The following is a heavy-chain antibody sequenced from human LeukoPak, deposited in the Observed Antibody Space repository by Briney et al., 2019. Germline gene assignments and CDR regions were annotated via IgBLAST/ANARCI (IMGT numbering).Heavy chain of an antibody. J-gene: IGHJ3*02. CDR2: ISWNSGSI. CDR3: ARMTVSGAFDI. D-gene: IGHD4-11*01. Sequence: GGSLRLSCAASGFTFDDYAMHWVRQAPGKGLEWVSGISWNSGSIGYADSVKGRFTISRDNAKNSLYLQMNSLRAEDTAVYYCARMTVSGAFDIWGQGTMVTVSS. CDR1: GFTFDDYA. V-gene: IGHV3-9*01.